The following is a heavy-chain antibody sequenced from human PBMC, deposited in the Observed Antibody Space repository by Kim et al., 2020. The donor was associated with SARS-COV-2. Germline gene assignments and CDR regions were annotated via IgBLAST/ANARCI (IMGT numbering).Heavy chain of an antibody. Sequence: GGSLRLSCAASGFTFSSYGMHWVRQAPGKGLEWVAVISYDGSNKYYADSVKGRFTISRDNSKNTLYLQMNSLRAEDTAVYYCARCPYYYYYGMDVWGQGTTVTVSS. CDR3: ARCPYYYYYGMDV. D-gene: IGHD2-15*01. CDR1: GFTFSSYG. V-gene: IGHV3-30*03. J-gene: IGHJ6*02. CDR2: ISYDGSNK.